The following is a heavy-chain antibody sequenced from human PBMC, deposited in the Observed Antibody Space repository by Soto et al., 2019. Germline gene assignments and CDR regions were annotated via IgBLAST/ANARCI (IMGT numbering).Heavy chain of an antibody. CDR1: GFTFSRHW. CDR3: VRDMRAVPWYGGISSAFDM. Sequence: EVQLVESGGVSVQTGGSLRLSCAASGFTFSRHWIHWVRQAPWQGLVWVSRTKTDGTTSFADSVRGRFTISRDNAENTLYQQMNSLRAEDTAVYYCVRDMRAVPWYGGISSAFDMWGQGTMVNVSS. V-gene: IGHV3-74*01. J-gene: IGHJ3*02. CDR2: TKTDGTT. D-gene: IGHD3-10*01.